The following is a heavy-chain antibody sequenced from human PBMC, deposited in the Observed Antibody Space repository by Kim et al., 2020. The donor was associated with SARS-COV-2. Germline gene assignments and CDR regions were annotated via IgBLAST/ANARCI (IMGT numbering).Heavy chain of an antibody. Sequence: NYAQKLQGRVTMTTDTSTSTAYMELRSLRSDDTAVYYCARDLAGPTAFDIWGQGTMVTVSS. CDR3: ARDLAGPTAFDI. J-gene: IGHJ3*02. D-gene: IGHD6-13*01. V-gene: IGHV1-18*01.